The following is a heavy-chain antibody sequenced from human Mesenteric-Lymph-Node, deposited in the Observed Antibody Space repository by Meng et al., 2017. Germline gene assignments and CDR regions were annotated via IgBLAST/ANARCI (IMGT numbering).Heavy chain of an antibody. CDR1: GDSISSDIW. V-gene: IGHV4-4*02. Sequence: QVQPQTSGPGLVKPSGTPFLTCTVSGDSISSDIWWSWVRQPPGKGLEWIGEVYHRGDTNYNPSLKSRVDISVDKSKNQFYLSLFSVTAADTAVYYCGRDQGRELINHWGQGTLVTVSS. D-gene: IGHD1-7*01. CDR3: GRDQGRELINH. J-gene: IGHJ4*02. CDR2: VYHRGDT.